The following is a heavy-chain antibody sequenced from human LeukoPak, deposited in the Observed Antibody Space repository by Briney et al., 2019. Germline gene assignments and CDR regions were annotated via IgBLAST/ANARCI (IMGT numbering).Heavy chain of an antibody. D-gene: IGHD2-15*01. V-gene: IGHV4-59*01. CDR2: IYYSGST. CDR1: GGSISSYY. Sequence: PSETLSLTCTVSGGSISSYYWSWIRQPPGKGLEWIGYIYYSGSTNYNPSLKSRVTISVDTSKNQFSLKLSSVTAADTAVYYCANTDRAAANDAFDIWGQGTMVTVSS. CDR3: ANTDRAAANDAFDI. J-gene: IGHJ3*02.